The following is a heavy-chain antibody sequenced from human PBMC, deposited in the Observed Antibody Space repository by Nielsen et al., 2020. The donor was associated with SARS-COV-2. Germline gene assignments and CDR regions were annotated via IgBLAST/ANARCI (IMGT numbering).Heavy chain of an antibody. CDR2: IYYSGST. D-gene: IGHD3-10*01. J-gene: IGHJ6*02. V-gene: IGHV4-59*01. CDR3: ARDRFGEFGTEGYYYYGMDV. Sequence: WIRQPPGKGLERIGYIYYSGSTNYNPSLKSRVTISVDTSKNQFSLKLSSVTAADTAVYYCARDRFGEFGTEGYYYYGMDVWGQGTTVTVSS.